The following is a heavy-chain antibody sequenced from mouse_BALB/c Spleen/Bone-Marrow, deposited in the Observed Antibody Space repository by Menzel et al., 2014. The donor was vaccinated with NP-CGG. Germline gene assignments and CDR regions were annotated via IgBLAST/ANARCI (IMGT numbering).Heavy chain of an antibody. CDR2: ISSVGIYT. V-gene: IGHV5-6-4*01. CDR3: TRDLYDGYSYYAMDY. D-gene: IGHD2-3*01. Sequence: EVHLVESGGGLVTPGGSLKLSCAASGFTFSSYTMSWVRQTPEKRLEWVATISSVGIYTYYPDSVKGRFTIPRDNAKNTLYLQMSSLKSEDTAMYYCTRDLYDGYSYYAMDYWGQGTSVTVSS. CDR1: GFTFSSYT. J-gene: IGHJ4*01.